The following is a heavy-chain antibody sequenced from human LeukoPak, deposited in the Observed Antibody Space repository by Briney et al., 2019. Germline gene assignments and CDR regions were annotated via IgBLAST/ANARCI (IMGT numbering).Heavy chain of an antibody. Sequence: GGTLRLSCAASGFTFSSYGMSWVRQAPGKGLEWVSAISGSGSTIYYADSVKGRFTISRDNAKNSLYLQMNSLRAEDTAVYYCAELGITMIGGVWGKGTTVAISS. CDR1: GFTFSSYG. D-gene: IGHD3-10*02. CDR2: ISGSGSTI. V-gene: IGHV3-48*04. J-gene: IGHJ6*04. CDR3: AELGITMIGGV.